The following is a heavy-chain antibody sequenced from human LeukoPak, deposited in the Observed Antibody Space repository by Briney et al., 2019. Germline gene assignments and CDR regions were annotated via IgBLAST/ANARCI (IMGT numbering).Heavy chain of an antibody. V-gene: IGHV1-2*02. J-gene: IGHJ6*02. CDR2: INPNSGGT. Sequence: ASVKVSCKASGYTFTGYYMHWVRQAPGQGLEWMGWINPNSGGTNYAQKFQGRVTMTRDTSISTAYMELSRLRSDDTAVYYCARDAGVGYYYYGMDVWGQGTMVTVSS. CDR3: ARDAGVGYYYYGMDV. CDR1: GYTFTGYY. D-gene: IGHD2-8*01.